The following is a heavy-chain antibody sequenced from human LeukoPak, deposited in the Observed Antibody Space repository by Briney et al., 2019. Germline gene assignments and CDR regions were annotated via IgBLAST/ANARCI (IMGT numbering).Heavy chain of an antibody. D-gene: IGHD3-9*01. CDR1: GGSISNYY. J-gene: IGHJ4*02. CDR2: IYYSGST. CDR3: ARMAEYIGWLNDY. Sequence: SETLSLTCTVSGGSISNYYWSWIRQPPGKGLEWIGYIYYSGSTNYNPSLNSRVTISVDTSKNQFSLKLSSVTAADTAVYFCARMAEYIGWLNDYWGQGTLVTVSS. V-gene: IGHV4-59*01.